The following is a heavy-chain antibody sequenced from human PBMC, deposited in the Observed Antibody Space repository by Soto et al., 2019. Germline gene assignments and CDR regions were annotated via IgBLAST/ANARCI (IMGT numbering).Heavy chain of an antibody. Sequence: SETLSLTCAVYGGSFSGYYWSWIRQPPGKGLEWIGEINHSGSTNYNPSLKSRVTISVDTSKNQFSLKLSSVTAVDTAVYYRARRAVVAASLGYWGQGTLVTVSS. V-gene: IGHV4-34*01. D-gene: IGHD2-15*01. CDR3: ARRAVVAASLGY. CDR2: INHSGST. J-gene: IGHJ4*02. CDR1: GGSFSGYY.